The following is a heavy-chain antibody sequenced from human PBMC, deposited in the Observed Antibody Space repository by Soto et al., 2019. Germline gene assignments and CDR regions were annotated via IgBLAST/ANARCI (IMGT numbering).Heavy chain of an antibody. CDR3: LRHQSHSRSLVDS. D-gene: IGHD6-13*01. V-gene: IGHV4-39*01. Sequence: PSETLSLTCTVSGGSISSSSYYWGWIRQPPGKGLEWIGSIYYSGSTYYNPSLKSRVTISVDTSKNQFSLKLSSVTAADTAVYYFLRHQSHSRSLVDSWAQGTLDTVSS. CDR1: GGSISSSSYY. CDR2: IYYSGST. J-gene: IGHJ5*01.